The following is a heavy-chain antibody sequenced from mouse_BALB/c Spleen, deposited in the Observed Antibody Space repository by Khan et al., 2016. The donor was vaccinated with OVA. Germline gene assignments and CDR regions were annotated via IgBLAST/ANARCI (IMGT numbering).Heavy chain of an antibody. CDR3: ASNYGNYPNAMDY. J-gene: IGHJ4*01. V-gene: IGHV2-3*01. D-gene: IGHD2-1*01. CDR1: GFSLTSFG. Sequence: QVQLKESGPGLVAHSQSLSITCTVSGFSLTSFGVNWVRQPPGKGLEWLGVIWGDGNTNYHSALISRLSISKDSSKSQVFLKLNSLQTDDTATYYGASNYGNYPNAMDYWGQGTSVTVSS. CDR2: IWGDGNT.